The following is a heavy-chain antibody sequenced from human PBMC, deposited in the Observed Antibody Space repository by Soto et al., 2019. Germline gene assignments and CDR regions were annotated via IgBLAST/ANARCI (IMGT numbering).Heavy chain of an antibody. CDR1: GYTFTSYG. J-gene: IGHJ4*02. CDR2: ISAYNGNT. V-gene: IGHV1-18*01. D-gene: IGHD3-3*01. Sequence: ASVKVSCKASGYTFTSYGISWVRQAPGQGLEWMGWISAYNGNTNYAQKLQGRVTMTTDTSTSTAYIELRSLGSDDTAMYYCARGFFRPPSTPNFDYWGLGTLVTVSS. CDR3: ARGFFRPPSTPNFDY.